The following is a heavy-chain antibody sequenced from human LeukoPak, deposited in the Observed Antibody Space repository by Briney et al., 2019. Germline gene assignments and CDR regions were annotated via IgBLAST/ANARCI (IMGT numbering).Heavy chain of an antibody. CDR2: INPNSGGT. J-gene: IGHJ3*02. CDR1: GYTFTSYD. D-gene: IGHD1-26*01. V-gene: IGHV1-2*02. CDR3: ARGVYSGSYWGSAAFDI. Sequence: ASVKVSCKASGYTFTSYDINWVRQATGQGLEWMGWINPNSGGTNYAQKFQGRVTMTRDTSISTAYMELSRLRSDDTAVYYCARGVYSGSYWGSAAFDIWGQGTMVTVSS.